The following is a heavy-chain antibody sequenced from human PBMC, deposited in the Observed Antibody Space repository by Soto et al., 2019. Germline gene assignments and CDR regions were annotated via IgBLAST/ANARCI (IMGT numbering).Heavy chain of an antibody. D-gene: IGHD5-18*01. V-gene: IGHV4-34*01. CDR2: IKHSGST. CDR3: ASLRKRAMVKFYY. Sequence: SETLSLTCAVYGGSFSGYYWSWIRQPPGKGLEWIGEIKHSGSTNYNPSLKSRVTISVDTSKNQFSLKLSSVTAADTAVYYCASLRKRAMVKFYYWGQGTLVTVSS. J-gene: IGHJ4*02. CDR1: GGSFSGYY.